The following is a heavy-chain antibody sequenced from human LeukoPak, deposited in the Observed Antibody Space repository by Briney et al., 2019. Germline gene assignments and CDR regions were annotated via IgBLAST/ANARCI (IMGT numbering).Heavy chain of an antibody. CDR3: ARPPYYYDSSGNSGAFDI. V-gene: IGHV1-8*01. D-gene: IGHD3-22*01. CDR1: GYTFTSYD. Sequence: ASVKVSCKASGYTFTSYDINWVRQATGQGLEWMGWMNPNSGNTGYAQKFQGRVTMTRNTSISTAYMELSSLRSEDTAVYYCARPPYYYDSSGNSGAFDIWGQGTMVTVSS. J-gene: IGHJ3*02. CDR2: MNPNSGNT.